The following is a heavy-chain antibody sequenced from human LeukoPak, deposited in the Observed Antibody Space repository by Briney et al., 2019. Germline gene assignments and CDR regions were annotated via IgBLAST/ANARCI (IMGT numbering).Heavy chain of an antibody. V-gene: IGHV4-59*01. J-gene: IGHJ4*02. CDR1: GVSISSYY. Sequence: SETLSLTCTVSGVSISSYYWSWIRQPPGKGLDWIGFISYSGGTNYNPSLKSRVTISVDTSKNQFSLRLSSVTAADTAIYYCARDGYSGAWASYYFDFWGQGTLVTVSS. CDR2: ISYSGGT. D-gene: IGHD6-19*01. CDR3: ARDGYSGAWASYYFDF.